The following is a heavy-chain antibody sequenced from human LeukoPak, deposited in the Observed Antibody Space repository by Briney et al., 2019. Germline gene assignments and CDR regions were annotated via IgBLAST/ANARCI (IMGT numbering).Heavy chain of an antibody. D-gene: IGHD3-22*01. Sequence: GGSLRLSCAASEFTFSSYWMSWVRQAPGKGLEWVANIKQDGSEKFYVDSVKGRFTISRDNAKNSLHLQMNSLRAEDTAVYYCARHPYYYESSGYFFGAFDIWGQGTMVTVSS. CDR3: ARHPYYYESSGYFFGAFDI. V-gene: IGHV3-7*01. CDR2: IKQDGSEK. J-gene: IGHJ3*02. CDR1: EFTFSSYW.